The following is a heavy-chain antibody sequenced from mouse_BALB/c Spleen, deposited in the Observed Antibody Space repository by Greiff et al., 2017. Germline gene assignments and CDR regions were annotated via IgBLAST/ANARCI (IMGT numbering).Heavy chain of an antibody. CDR1: GFTFTDYY. J-gene: IGHJ4*01. D-gene: IGHD2-14*01. CDR3: ARDRYDGDAMDY. V-gene: IGHV7-3*02. Sequence: EVKVVESGGGLVQPGGSLRLSCATSGFTFTDYYMSWVRQPPGKALEWLGFIRNKANGYTTEYSASVKGRFTISRDNSQSILYLQMNTLRAEDSATYYCARDRYDGDAMDYWGQGTSVTVSS. CDR2: IRNKANGYTT.